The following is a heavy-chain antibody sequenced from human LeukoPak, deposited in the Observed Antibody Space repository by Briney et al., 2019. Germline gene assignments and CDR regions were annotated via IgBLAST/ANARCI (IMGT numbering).Heavy chain of an antibody. CDR2: ISVYNGNT. CDR3: ARGGSGWSRDY. CDR1: GYGFASYA. J-gene: IGHJ4*02. D-gene: IGHD6-19*01. V-gene: IGHV1-18*01. Sequence: ASLKVSCKASGYGFASYAIGWVRQAPGQGLKWMGCISVYNGNTNYAQNLQGRVTLSTDTSTNTAYMELTSLRSDDTAVYYCARGGSGWSRDYWGQGTLVNVCS.